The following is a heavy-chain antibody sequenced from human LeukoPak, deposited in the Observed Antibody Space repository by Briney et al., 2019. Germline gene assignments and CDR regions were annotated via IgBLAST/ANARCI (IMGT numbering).Heavy chain of an antibody. CDR2: IKLDGSEK. D-gene: IGHD1-1*01. J-gene: IGHJ4*02. CDR3: AKSRSGSANWALQIFDN. V-gene: IGHV3-7*03. CDR1: GFTFSRYW. Sequence: GGSLRLSCAASGFTFSRYWMRWVRQAPGKGLEWVANIKLDGSEKYYVDSVKGRFTISRDNAKNSLYPQMNSLRAEDTAVYFCAKSRSGSANWALQIFDNWGQGTLVTVSS.